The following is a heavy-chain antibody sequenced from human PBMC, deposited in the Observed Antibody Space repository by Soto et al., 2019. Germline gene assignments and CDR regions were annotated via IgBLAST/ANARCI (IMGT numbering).Heavy chain of an antibody. CDR3: TRFIEDFWSGYYTPDGREGVSDYMDV. D-gene: IGHD3-3*01. Sequence: EVQLVESGGGLVQPGRSLRLSCTASGFTFGDYAMSWFRQAPGKGLEWVGFIRSKAYGGTTEYAASVKGRFTISRDDSKSIAYLQMNSLKTEDTAVYYCTRFIEDFWSGYYTPDGREGVSDYMDVWGKGTTVTVSS. V-gene: IGHV3-49*03. CDR1: GFTFGDYA. CDR2: IRSKAYGGTT. J-gene: IGHJ6*03.